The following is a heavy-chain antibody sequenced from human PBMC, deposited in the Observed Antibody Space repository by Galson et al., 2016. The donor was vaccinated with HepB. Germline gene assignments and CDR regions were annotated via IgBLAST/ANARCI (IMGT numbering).Heavy chain of an antibody. Sequence: SLRLSCAASGFTFSSYGMHWVRQAPGKGLEWVAVISYDGSNKYYADSVKGRFTISRDNSKKTLYLQMNSLRAEDTAVNYCAKDRSYGYFGSGGMDVWGQGTTVTVSS. CDR2: ISYDGSNK. CDR1: GFTFSSYG. V-gene: IGHV3-30*18. CDR3: AKDRSYGYFGSGGMDV. D-gene: IGHD3-10*01. J-gene: IGHJ6*02.